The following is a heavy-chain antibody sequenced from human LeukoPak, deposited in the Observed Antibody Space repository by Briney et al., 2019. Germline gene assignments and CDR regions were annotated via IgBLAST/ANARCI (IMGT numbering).Heavy chain of an antibody. V-gene: IGHV1-24*01. CDR3: ATDDGSGSYYVKFDY. CDR2: FDPEDGET. CDR1: GYTLTELS. D-gene: IGHD3-10*01. Sequence: GASVKVSCKVSGYTLTELSMHWVRQAPGKGLVWMGGFDPEDGETIYAQKFQGRVTMTEDTSTDTAYMELSSLRSEDTAVYYCATDDGSGSYYVKFDYWGQGTLVTVSS. J-gene: IGHJ4*02.